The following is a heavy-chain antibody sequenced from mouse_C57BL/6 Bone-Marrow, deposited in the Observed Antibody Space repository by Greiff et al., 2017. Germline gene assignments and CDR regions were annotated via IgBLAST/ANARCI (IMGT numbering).Heavy chain of an antibody. J-gene: IGHJ4*01. V-gene: IGHV1-50*01. CDR2: IDPSDSYT. Sequence: QVQLQQPGAELVKPGASVKLSCKASGYTFTSYWMQWVKQRPGQGLEWIGEIDPSDSYTNYNQKFKGKATLTVDTSSSTAYMQLSSLTSVDSAVFYCARTEQLRPHYYAMDYWGQGTSVPVSS. CDR1: GYTFTSYW. CDR3: ARTEQLRPHYYAMDY. D-gene: IGHD3-2*02.